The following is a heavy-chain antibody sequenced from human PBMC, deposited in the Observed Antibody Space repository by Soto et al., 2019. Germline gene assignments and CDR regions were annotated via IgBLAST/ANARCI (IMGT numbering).Heavy chain of an antibody. V-gene: IGHV3-33*01. CDR2: IWYDGSNK. Sequence: PGGSLRLSCAASGFTFSSYGMHWVRQAPGKGLEWVAVIWYDGSNKYYADSVKGRFTISRDNSKNTLYLQMNSLRAEDTAVYYCARDPDVDIVATNWPSLDYWGQGTLVTVSS. J-gene: IGHJ4*02. CDR1: GFTFSSYG. CDR3: ARDPDVDIVATNWPSLDY. D-gene: IGHD5-12*01.